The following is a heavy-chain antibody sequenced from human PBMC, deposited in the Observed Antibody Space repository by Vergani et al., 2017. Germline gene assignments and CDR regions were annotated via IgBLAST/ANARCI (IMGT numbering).Heavy chain of an antibody. V-gene: IGHV1-18*04. D-gene: IGHD4-11*01. J-gene: IGHJ6*02. CDR3: ASSGSNPLYGMDV. CDR2: SGAYNGNT. Sequence: QVQLVQSGAEVKKPGASVKVSCKASGYTFTSYGISWVRQAPGQGLEWMGWSGAYNGNTNYAQKLQGRVTMTTDTSTSTAYMELRSPRSGDTAVYYCASSGSNPLYGMDVWGQGTTVTVSS. CDR1: GYTFTSYG.